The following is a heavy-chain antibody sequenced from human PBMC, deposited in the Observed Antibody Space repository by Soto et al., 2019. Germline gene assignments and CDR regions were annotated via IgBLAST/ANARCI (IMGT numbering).Heavy chain of an antibody. CDR3: AKDFGYNYGYDAFDI. Sequence: SLRLSCAASGFTFSSYAMSWVRQTPGKGLEWVSTLSGSGGTTYYADSVKGQFTISRDNSKSTLYLQMNSLRAEDTAVYYCAKDFGYNYGYDAFDIWGQGTMVTVSS. D-gene: IGHD5-18*01. CDR1: GFTFSSYA. CDR2: LSGSGGTT. J-gene: IGHJ3*02. V-gene: IGHV3-23*01.